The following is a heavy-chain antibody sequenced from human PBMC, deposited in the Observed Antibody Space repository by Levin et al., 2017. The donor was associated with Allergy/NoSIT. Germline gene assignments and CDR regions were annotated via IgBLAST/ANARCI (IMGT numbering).Heavy chain of an antibody. V-gene: IGHV1-8*01. CDR2: MNPNSGNT. J-gene: IGHJ4*02. CDR3: ARGGPVATRDY. CDR1: GYTFTSYD. D-gene: IGHD5-12*01. Sequence: GESLKISCKASGYTFTSYDINWVRQATGQGLEWMGWMNPNSGNTGYAQKFQGRVTMTRNTSISTAYMELSSLRSEDTAVYYGARGGPVATRDYWGQGTLVTVSS.